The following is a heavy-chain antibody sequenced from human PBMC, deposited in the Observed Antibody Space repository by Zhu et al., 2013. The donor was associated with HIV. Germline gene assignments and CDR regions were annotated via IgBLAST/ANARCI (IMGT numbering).Heavy chain of an antibody. V-gene: IGHV1-2*02. J-gene: IGHJ4*02. CDR2: INPNSGGT. CDR3: ARDYTHTTDY. CDR1: GDSFSMYA. D-gene: IGHD2-2*02. Sequence: HVQLVQSGAEVKKPGSSVKVSCKASGDSFSMYAISWVRQAPGQGLEWMGWINPNSGGTNYAQKFQGRVTMTRDTSITTSYMELSRLQSDDTAVYYCARDYTHTTDYWGQGTLVTVSS.